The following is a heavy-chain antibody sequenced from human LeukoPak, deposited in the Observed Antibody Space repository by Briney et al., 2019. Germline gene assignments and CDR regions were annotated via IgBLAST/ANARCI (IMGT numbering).Heavy chain of an antibody. V-gene: IGHV3-23*01. CDR3: AKGGNYAPLDY. D-gene: IGHD1-7*01. CDR1: GLTFSNSP. CDR2: ISSSGSDT. J-gene: IGHJ4*02. Sequence: PGGSLRLSCAASGLTFSNSPMTWVRQAPGKGLEWVSAISSSGSDTIYTDSVKDRFTISRDNTRNTLYLQMNSLRAEDTAVYYCAKGGNYAPLDYWGQGTLVTVSS.